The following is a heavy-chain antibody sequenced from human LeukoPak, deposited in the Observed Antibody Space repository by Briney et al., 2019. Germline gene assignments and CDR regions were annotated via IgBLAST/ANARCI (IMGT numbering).Heavy chain of an antibody. CDR2: ISSSSSYI. Sequence: GSLRLSCAASGFTFSSYSMNWVRQAPGKGLEGVSSISSSSSYIYCADSVKGRFTISRDNAKNSLYLQMNSLRAEDTAVYYCARDGLYSSSWDLDYWGQGTLVTVSS. CDR1: GFTFSSYS. V-gene: IGHV3-21*01. CDR3: ARDGLYSSSWDLDY. D-gene: IGHD6-6*01. J-gene: IGHJ4*02.